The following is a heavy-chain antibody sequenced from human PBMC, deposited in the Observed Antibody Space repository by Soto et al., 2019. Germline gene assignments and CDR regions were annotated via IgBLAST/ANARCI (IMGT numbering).Heavy chain of an antibody. Sequence: QVQLVESGGGVVQPGRSPRLSCAASGFTFSSYGMHWVRQAPGKGLEWVAVISYDGSNKYYADSVKGRFTISRDNSKNTLYLQMNSLRAEDTAVYYCAKAQTTVTTFDLEFDPWGQGTLVTVSS. CDR3: AKAQTTVTTFDLEFDP. V-gene: IGHV3-30*18. J-gene: IGHJ5*02. D-gene: IGHD4-17*01. CDR2: ISYDGSNK. CDR1: GFTFSSYG.